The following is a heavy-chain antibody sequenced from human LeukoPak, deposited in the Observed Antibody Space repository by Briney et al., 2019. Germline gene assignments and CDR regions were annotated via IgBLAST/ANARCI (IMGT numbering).Heavy chain of an antibody. J-gene: IGHJ6*03. Sequence: PGESLRLSCAASGFTFTTYWLGWVRQPPGKGLEWVSYISSSGSTKYYADSVKGRFTISKDNSKNTLSLQMTSLRADDTAVYYCATRFGLDYYYYYMDVWGKGTTVTVSS. D-gene: IGHD3-10*01. V-gene: IGHV3-48*01. CDR2: ISSSGSTK. CDR3: ATRFGLDYYYYYMDV. CDR1: GFTFTTYW.